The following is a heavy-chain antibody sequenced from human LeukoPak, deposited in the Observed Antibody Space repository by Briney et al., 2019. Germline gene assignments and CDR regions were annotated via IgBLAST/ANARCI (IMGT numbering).Heavy chain of an antibody. D-gene: IGHD6-19*01. Sequence: PGGSLRLSCAASGFAFSSFAMGWVRQSPGKGLEWLSTINGGGNTTFYSDSVKGRFTISRDNSKNTLYLHMDSLRPDDTATYYCTKELHVAVAVADYYYFYMDVLGRGTAVTVSS. CDR2: INGGGNTT. CDR3: TKELHVAVAVADYYYFYMDV. V-gene: IGHV3-23*01. CDR1: GFAFSSFA. J-gene: IGHJ6*03.